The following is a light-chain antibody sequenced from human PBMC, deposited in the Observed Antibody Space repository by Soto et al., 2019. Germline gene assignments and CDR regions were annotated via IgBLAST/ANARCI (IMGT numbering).Light chain of an antibody. CDR3: QQSYSTTWT. J-gene: IGKJ1*01. V-gene: IGKV3-11*01. CDR1: QSVSGY. Sequence: EIVLTQSPATLSLSPGERATLSCRASQSVSGYLAWYQQKPGQAPRLLIYDASNRATGIPARFSGSGSGTDFTLTISSLEPEDFATYYCQQSYSTTWTFGQGTKVDIK. CDR2: DAS.